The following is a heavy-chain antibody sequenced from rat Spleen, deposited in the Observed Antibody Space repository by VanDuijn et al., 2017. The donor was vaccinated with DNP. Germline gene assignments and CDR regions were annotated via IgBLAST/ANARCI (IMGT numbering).Heavy chain of an antibody. D-gene: IGHD1-11*01. J-gene: IGHJ2*01. Sequence: EVQLVESGGGLVQPGRSLKLSCAASGFTYSNYVMVWVRQAPTKGLEWVASISTGGGNTYYRDSVKGRFTISRDNAKNTLYLQMDSLRSEDTATYYCAKEDGGYFDYWGQGVMVTVSS. CDR1: GFTYSNYV. CDR2: ISTGGGNT. V-gene: IGHV5S13*01. CDR3: AKEDGGYFDY.